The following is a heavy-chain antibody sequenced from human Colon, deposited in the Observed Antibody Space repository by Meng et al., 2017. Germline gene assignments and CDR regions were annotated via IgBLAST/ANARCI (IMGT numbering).Heavy chain of an antibody. CDR3: ARYFYDSRGVTWFDP. D-gene: IGHD3-22*01. J-gene: IGHJ5*02. CDR2: FYFSGNT. Sequence: QDSGPGLVTSSQLLSLLLPVSGCSISSGDYYWIWSRQHQRKGLDWIGYFYFSGNTYYNPSLKSRVSISVDTSKNRFSLNLSSVTAADTAVYYCARYFYDSRGVTWFDPWGQGTLVTVSS. CDR1: GCSISSGDYY. V-gene: IGHV4-31*02.